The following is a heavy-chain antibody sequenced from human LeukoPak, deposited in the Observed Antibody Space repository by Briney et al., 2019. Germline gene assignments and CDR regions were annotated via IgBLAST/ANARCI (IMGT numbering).Heavy chain of an antibody. CDR1: GFTFSSYS. V-gene: IGHV3-21*01. Sequence: PGGSLRLSCAASGFTFSSYSMNWVRQAPGKGLEWVSSISSSSSYIYYADSVKGRFTISRDNAKNSLYLQMNSLRAEDTAVYYCARGTHRYGDYHPYWGQGTLVTVSS. J-gene: IGHJ4*02. D-gene: IGHD4-17*01. CDR2: ISSSSSYI. CDR3: ARGTHRYGDYHPY.